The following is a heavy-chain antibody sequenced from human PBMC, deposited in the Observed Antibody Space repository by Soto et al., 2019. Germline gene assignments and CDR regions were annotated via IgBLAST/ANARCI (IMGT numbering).Heavy chain of an antibody. Sequence: QVQLVQSGAEVKKPGSSVKVSCKASGGTFSSYAISWVRQAPGQGLEWMGGIIPIFGTANYAQKFQGRVTITADESTSTAYMELSSLSSEDTAVYYCARDHTSALRFLEGRFDYWGQGTLVTVSS. V-gene: IGHV1-69*01. D-gene: IGHD3-3*01. CDR3: ARDHTSALRFLEGRFDY. CDR2: IIPIFGTA. CDR1: GGTFSSYA. J-gene: IGHJ4*02.